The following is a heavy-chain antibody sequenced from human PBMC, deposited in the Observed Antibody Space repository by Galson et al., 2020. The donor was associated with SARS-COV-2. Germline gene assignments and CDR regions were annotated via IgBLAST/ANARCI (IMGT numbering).Heavy chain of an antibody. V-gene: IGHV4-34*01. CDR1: GGSFSGYY. J-gene: IGHJ4*02. D-gene: IGHD3-3*01. Sequence: SETLSLTCAVYGGSFSGYYWSWIRQPPGKGLEWIGEINHSGSTNYNPSLKSRVTISVDTSKNQFSLKLSSVTAADTAVYYCATTYYDFWSGDYGFKNWGKGTLVTVSS. CDR3: ATTYYDFWSGDYGFKN. CDR2: INHSGST.